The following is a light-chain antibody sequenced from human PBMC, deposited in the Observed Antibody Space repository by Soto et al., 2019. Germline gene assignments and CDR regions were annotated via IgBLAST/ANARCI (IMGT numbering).Light chain of an antibody. CDR3: QQYGSSPPGVT. CDR2: GAS. V-gene: IGKV3-20*01. Sequence: EIVLTQSPGTLSLSPGERATLSCRASQSVSSSYLAWYQQKPGQAPRLLIYGASSRATGIPDRFSGSGSGTDFTLTISSLEPEDFAVYYWQQYGSSPPGVTFGQGTKLEIK. CDR1: QSVSSSY. J-gene: IGKJ2*01.